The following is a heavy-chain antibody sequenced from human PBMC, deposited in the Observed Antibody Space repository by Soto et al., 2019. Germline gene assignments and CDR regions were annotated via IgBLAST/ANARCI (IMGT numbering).Heavy chain of an antibody. CDR3: AILPTSSGWIFDY. V-gene: IGHV4-39*01. Sequence: PSETLSLTCTVSGDSVSSSSYYWGWIRQPPGKGLEWIGTIYYTGSTYYNPSLKSRITISVDTSKNQFSLKLSSVPAADTAVYYCAILPTSSGWIFDYWGPGTLVTVSS. CDR2: IYYTGST. CDR1: GDSVSSSSYY. D-gene: IGHD6-19*01. J-gene: IGHJ4*02.